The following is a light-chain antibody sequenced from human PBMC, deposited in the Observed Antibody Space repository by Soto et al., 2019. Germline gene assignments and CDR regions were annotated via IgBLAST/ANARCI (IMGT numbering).Light chain of an antibody. V-gene: IGLV2-14*03. J-gene: IGLJ2*01. CDR2: DVS. Sequence: QSALTQPASVSGSPGQSITISCSGTSSDVGGYNYVSWYQHYPGKAPKLIIYDVSNRPSGVSKRFSGSKSGNPASLTISGLQAEAEADYYCSSYTSSNPLGVFGGGTKLTVL. CDR1: SSDVGGYNY. CDR3: SSYTSSNPLGV.